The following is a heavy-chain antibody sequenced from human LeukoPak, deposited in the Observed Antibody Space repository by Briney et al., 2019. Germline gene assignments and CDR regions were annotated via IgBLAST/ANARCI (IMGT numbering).Heavy chain of an antibody. CDR2: IKSQIDGGTT. J-gene: IGHJ4*02. V-gene: IGHV3-15*01. CDR3: ATRIMITFGGVIVYYYFDY. Sequence: GGSLRLSCAASGFTFSTAWMSWVRQAPGKGLEWVGRIKSQIDGGTTDYAAPVKGRFTISRDDSKDTVYLQMNSLKTEDTAVYYCATRIMITFGGVIVYYYFDYWGQGTLVTVSS. CDR1: GFTFSTAW. D-gene: IGHD3-16*02.